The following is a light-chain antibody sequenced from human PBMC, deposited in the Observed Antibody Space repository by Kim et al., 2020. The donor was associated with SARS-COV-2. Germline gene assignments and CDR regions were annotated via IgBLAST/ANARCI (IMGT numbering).Light chain of an antibody. CDR1: SRTGYF. Sequence: GHTVTITCPRHSRTGYFPSWYHQKLRRPPVLLIYAKHRRSPGIPHRFSGSTSGDTSSLIITGAQAEDEADYYCNSRHLSGDLWVFGGGTQLTVL. J-gene: IGLJ3*02. V-gene: IGLV3-19*01. CDR3: NSRHLSGDLWV. CDR2: AKH.